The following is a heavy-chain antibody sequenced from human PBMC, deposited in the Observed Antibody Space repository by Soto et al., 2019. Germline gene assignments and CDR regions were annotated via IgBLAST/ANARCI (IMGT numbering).Heavy chain of an antibody. Sequence: PSETLSLTCTVSGGSMSSYYWSWIRQLPGKGLEWIGYIYYSGSTNYNPSLKSRVTISVDTSKNQFSLKLSSVTAADTAVYYCARDMAAGTVWWFDPWGQGTLVTVS. V-gene: IGHV4-59*01. CDR1: GGSMSSYY. J-gene: IGHJ5*02. D-gene: IGHD6-13*01. CDR3: ARDMAAGTVWWFDP. CDR2: IYYSGST.